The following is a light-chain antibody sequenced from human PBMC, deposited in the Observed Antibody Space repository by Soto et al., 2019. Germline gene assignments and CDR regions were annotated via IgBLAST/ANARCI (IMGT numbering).Light chain of an antibody. CDR1: SSNIGAGYD. V-gene: IGLV1-40*01. Sequence: QSVLTQPPSVSGAPGQRVTISCTGGSSNIGAGYDVHWYRQFPGTAPKLLVYGNNNRPSGISDRFSASKSGSSASLAITGLWAEDEADYYCQSYDTSLRAWVFGGGTKLAVL. CDR2: GNN. J-gene: IGLJ3*02. CDR3: QSYDTSLRAWV.